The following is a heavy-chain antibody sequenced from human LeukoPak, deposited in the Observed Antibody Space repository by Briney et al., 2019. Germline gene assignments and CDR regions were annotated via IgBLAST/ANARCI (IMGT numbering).Heavy chain of an antibody. D-gene: IGHD3-10*01. CDR2: ISGSGGST. V-gene: IGHV3-23*01. CDR1: GFTFSSYG. J-gene: IGHJ4*02. Sequence: GGSLRLSCAASGFTFSSYGMSWVRQAPGKGLEWVSAISGSGGSTYYADSVKGRFTISRDNSKNTLYLQMNSLRAEDTAVYYCAKGLWFGELRSRWGQGTLVIVSS. CDR3: AKGLWFGELRSR.